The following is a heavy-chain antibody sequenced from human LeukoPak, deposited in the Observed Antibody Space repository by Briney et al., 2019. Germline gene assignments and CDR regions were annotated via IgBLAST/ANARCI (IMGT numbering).Heavy chain of an antibody. D-gene: IGHD2-15*01. Sequence: ASVKVSCKASGYTFTSYGISWVRQAPGQGLEWMGWISAYNGNTNYAQKFQGRVTITADKSTSTAYMELSSLRSEDTAVYYCARADCSGGSCYTQNWFDPWGQGTLVTVSS. V-gene: IGHV1-18*01. CDR1: GYTFTSYG. CDR3: ARADCSGGSCYTQNWFDP. J-gene: IGHJ5*02. CDR2: ISAYNGNT.